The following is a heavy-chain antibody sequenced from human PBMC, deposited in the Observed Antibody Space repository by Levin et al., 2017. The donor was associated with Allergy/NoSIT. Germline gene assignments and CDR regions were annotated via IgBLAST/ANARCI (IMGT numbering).Heavy chain of an antibody. Sequence: GGSLRLSCSASGFTFSSYTMYWVRQAPGKGLEYVSAIHNDGADTFYADSVKGRFTISRDNSESTLYLQMTSLTSEDTAVYYCVKKYFSGGGGNYFYDHWGQGTLVTVSS. CDR2: IHNDGADT. V-gene: IGHV3-64D*06. J-gene: IGHJ4*02. CDR3: VKKYFSGGGGNYFYDH. CDR1: GFTFSSYT. D-gene: IGHD3-16*01.